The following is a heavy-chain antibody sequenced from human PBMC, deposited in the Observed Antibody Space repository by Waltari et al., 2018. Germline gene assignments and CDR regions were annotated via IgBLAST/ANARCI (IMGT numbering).Heavy chain of an antibody. CDR3: ARGTLAARPWRLYYYYGMDV. CDR1: GYTFTSYD. Sequence: QVQLVQSGAEVKKPGASVKVSCKASGYTFTSYDINWVRQATGQGLGWMGWMNPNGGNTGYAQKFQGRVTMTRNTSISTAYMGLSSLRSEDTAVYYCARGTLAARPWRLYYYYGMDVWGQGTTVTVSS. CDR2: MNPNGGNT. D-gene: IGHD6-6*01. J-gene: IGHJ6*02. V-gene: IGHV1-8*01.